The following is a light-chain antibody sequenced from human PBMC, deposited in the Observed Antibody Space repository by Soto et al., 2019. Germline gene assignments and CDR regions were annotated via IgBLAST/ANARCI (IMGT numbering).Light chain of an antibody. CDR2: HAS. V-gene: IGKV3-11*01. Sequence: EIVLTQSPATMSLSPGQIATLSCRASQSGSNFLAWYQQKPGQAPRLLIGHASNRAAGIPARFSGSGSGTDFTLTSSSLEPEDFAVYYCQQRSHWPRPFAQGTKVEIK. CDR3: QQRSHWPRP. CDR1: QSGSNF. J-gene: IGKJ1*01.